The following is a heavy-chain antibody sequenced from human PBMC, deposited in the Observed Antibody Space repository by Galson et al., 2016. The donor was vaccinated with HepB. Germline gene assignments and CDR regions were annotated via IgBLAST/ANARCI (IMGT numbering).Heavy chain of an antibody. CDR2: IKEDGSEK. D-gene: IGHD1-26*01. V-gene: IGHV3-7*03. CDR3: ARFRWYAGSYVGDY. CDR1: GFTFSAYW. J-gene: IGHJ4*02. Sequence: SLRLSCAASGFTFSAYWMTWVRQAPGKGLEWVANIKEDGSEKYYVDPVKGRFTISRDNAKNSLFLQMNSLRGEDTAVYYCARFRWYAGSYVGDYWGQGTLVTVSS.